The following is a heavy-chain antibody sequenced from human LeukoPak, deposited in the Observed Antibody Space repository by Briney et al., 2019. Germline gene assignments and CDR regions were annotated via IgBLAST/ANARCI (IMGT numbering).Heavy chain of an antibody. CDR2: ISAYNGNT. CDR3: ARDLPRAAAGREKFDY. CDR1: GYTFTSYG. V-gene: IGHV1-18*01. Sequence: ASVKVSCKASGYTFTSYGISWVRQAPGQGLEWMGWISAYNGNTNYAQKLQGRVTMTTDTSTSTAYMELRSLRSDDTAVYYCARDLPRAAAGREKFDYWGQGTLVTVSS. J-gene: IGHJ4*02. D-gene: IGHD6-13*01.